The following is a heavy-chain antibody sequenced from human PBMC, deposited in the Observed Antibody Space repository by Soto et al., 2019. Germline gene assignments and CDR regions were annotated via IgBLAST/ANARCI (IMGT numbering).Heavy chain of an antibody. D-gene: IGHD5-18*01. J-gene: IGHJ2*01. V-gene: IGHV1-18*04. Sequence: QVQLVQSGAEMKKPGASVKVSCKASGYTFSSYGITWVRQAPGQGLEWMGWITPYNGNTNYAQKFQGRVTMTTDTSTSTAYMELWSLTSDDTAVFYCARGYSYGSYWYFDLWGRGTLVTVSS. CDR2: ITPYNGNT. CDR3: ARGYSYGSYWYFDL. CDR1: GYTFSSYG.